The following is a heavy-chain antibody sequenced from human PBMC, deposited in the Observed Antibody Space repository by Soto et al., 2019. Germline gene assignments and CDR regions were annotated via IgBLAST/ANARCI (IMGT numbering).Heavy chain of an antibody. J-gene: IGHJ5*02. CDR1: GGSISSSSYY. V-gene: IGHV4-39*01. CDR2: IYYSGST. CDR3: ARHPVGYCSGGSCSVAWFDP. D-gene: IGHD2-15*01. Sequence: PSETLSLTCTVSGGSISSSSYYWGWIRQPPGKGLEWIGSIYYSGSTYYNPSLKSRVTISVDTSKNQFSLKLSSVTAADTAVYYCARHPVGYCSGGSCSVAWFDPWGQGTLVTVSS.